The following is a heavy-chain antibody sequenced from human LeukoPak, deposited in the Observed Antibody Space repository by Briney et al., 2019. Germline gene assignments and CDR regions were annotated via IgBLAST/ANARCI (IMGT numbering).Heavy chain of an antibody. V-gene: IGHV3-30*04. Sequence: GGSLRLSCAASGFTFSSYAMHWVRQAPGKGLEWVAVISYDGSNKYYADSVKGRFTISRDNSKNTLYLQMNSLRAEDTAVYYCAIVKGYYFDYWGQGTLVTVSS. CDR3: AIVKGYYFDY. J-gene: IGHJ4*02. CDR2: ISYDGSNK. CDR1: GFTFSSYA.